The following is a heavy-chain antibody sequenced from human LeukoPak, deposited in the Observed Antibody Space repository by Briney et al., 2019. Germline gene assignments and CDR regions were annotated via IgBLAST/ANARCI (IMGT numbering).Heavy chain of an antibody. CDR3: ARELRIARFGYYYYSMDV. V-gene: IGHV3-33*01. J-gene: IGHJ6*02. Sequence: GGSLRLSCAASGFTFSSYGMHWVRQAPGKGLEWVAVIWYDGSNKYYADSVKGRFTISRDNSKNTLYLQMNSLRAEDTAVYYCARELRIARFGYYYYSMDVWGQGTTVTVSS. D-gene: IGHD3-16*01. CDR2: IWYDGSNK. CDR1: GFTFSSYG.